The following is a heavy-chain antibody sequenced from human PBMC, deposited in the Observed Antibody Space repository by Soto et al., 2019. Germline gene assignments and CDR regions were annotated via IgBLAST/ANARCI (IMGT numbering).Heavy chain of an antibody. J-gene: IGHJ4*02. CDR1: HDSLDRSAW. Sequence: AVYHDSLDRSAWSYAVRHPTRKRLVWIGEIYHSGSTNYSPSLKRRVIISADMSKNHFSLTLTSVTAADTVVYYCVFPATSDFDYWGQVTPVTVS. CDR2: IYHSGST. V-gene: IGHV4-4*02. D-gene: IGHD1-1*01. CDR3: VFPATSDFDY.